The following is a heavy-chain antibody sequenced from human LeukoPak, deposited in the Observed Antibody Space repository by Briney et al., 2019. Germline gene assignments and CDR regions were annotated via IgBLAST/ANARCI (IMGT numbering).Heavy chain of an antibody. CDR2: ISPKSGET. CDR1: GYTFTGHY. V-gene: IGHV1-2*02. D-gene: IGHD3-3*01. J-gene: IGHJ3*02. Sequence: ASVKVSCKPSGYTFTGHYIHWVRQAPGQGLEWMGWISPKSGETSYSQQFQGRVTMTTDTSSSTAYMDLTWLRSDDTAVFYCARGRKITIFGGIGGAFDIWGQGTVVTVSS. CDR3: ARGRKITIFGGIGGAFDI.